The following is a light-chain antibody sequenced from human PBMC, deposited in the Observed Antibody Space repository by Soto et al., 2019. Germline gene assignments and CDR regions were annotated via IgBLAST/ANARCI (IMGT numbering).Light chain of an antibody. J-gene: IGKJ4*01. CDR1: QSVSSSY. CDR2: GAS. CDR3: QQDGSSPLT. Sequence: EIVLTQSPGTLSSSPGERATLSCRASQSVSSSYLAWYQQKPGQAPRLLIYGASSRATGIPDRFSGSGSGTDFTLTISRLEPEDFAVYYCQQDGSSPLTFGGGTKVDIK. V-gene: IGKV3-20*01.